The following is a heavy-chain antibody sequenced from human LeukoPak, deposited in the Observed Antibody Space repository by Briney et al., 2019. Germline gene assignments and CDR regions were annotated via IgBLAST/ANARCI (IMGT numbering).Heavy chain of an antibody. J-gene: IGHJ4*02. Sequence: GGSLRLSCAASGFTFSSYGMHWVRQAPGKGLEWLANIKEDGSIQYYLDSVRGRFTISRDNAKTSVYLQLNSLRADDTAVYYCARDVWTGVAVSDYWGQGTLVTVSS. CDR1: GFTFSSYG. CDR3: ARDVWTGVAVSDY. D-gene: IGHD6-19*01. V-gene: IGHV3-7*01. CDR2: IKEDGSIQ.